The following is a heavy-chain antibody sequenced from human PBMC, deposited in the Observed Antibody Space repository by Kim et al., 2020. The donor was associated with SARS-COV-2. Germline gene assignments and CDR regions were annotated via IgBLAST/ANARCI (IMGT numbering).Heavy chain of an antibody. J-gene: IGHJ4*02. CDR3: ATETPPTD. Sequence: ASVKVSCKASGFNFISFDINWVRQAPGQGLQWLGWMNPRSGRAGFAQEFQGRVTLTRDTSISTAYMELSRLTSDDTAVYYCATETPPTDWGQGPLVSVSS. CDR1: GFNFISFD. CDR2: MNPRSGRA. V-gene: IGHV1-8*01.